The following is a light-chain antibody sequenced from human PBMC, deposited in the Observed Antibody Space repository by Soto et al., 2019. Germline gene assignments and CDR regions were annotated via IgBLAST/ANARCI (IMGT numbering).Light chain of an antibody. CDR2: DAS. Sequence: DIQMTQSPSTLSGSVGDRVTITCRASQTISSWLAWYQQKPGKAPKLLIYDASTLETGVPSRFSGSGSGTEFTLTISSLQPDDSATYFCQQYNSYSWTFGQGTKV. J-gene: IGKJ1*01. CDR3: QQYNSYSWT. CDR1: QTISSW. V-gene: IGKV1-5*01.